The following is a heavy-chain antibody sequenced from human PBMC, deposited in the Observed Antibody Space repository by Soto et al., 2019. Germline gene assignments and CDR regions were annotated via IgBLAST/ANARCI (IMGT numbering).Heavy chain of an antibody. CDR1: GGSISSSNW. D-gene: IGHD3-10*01. J-gene: IGHJ6*02. CDR2: IYHSGST. CDR3: AREMITMVREVLYYYGMDV. Sequence: SETLSLTCAVSGGSISSSNWWSWVRQPPGKGLEWIGEIYHSGSTNYNPSLKSRVTISVDTSKNQFSLKLSSVTAADTAVYYCAREMITMVREVLYYYGMDVWGQGTTVTVSS. V-gene: IGHV4-4*02.